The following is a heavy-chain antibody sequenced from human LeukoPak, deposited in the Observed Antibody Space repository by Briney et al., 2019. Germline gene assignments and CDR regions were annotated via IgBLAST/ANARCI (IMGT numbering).Heavy chain of an antibody. J-gene: IGHJ4*02. CDR1: GFTFSSYG. Sequence: GGSLRLSCAASGFTFSSYGMSWVRQAPGKGLEWVSAISGSGGSTYYADSVKGRFTISRDNSKNTLYLQMNSLRAEDTAVYYCAKGLSIVVVGGHDYWGQGTLVTVSS. CDR3: AKGLSIVVVGGHDY. CDR2: ISGSGGST. D-gene: IGHD3-22*01. V-gene: IGHV3-23*01.